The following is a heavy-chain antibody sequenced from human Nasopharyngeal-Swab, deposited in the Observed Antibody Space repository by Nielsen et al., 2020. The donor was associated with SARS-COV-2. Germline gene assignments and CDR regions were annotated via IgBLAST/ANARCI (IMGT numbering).Heavy chain of an antibody. V-gene: IGHV6-1*01. CDR3: ARIAVAVSPV. J-gene: IGHJ4*02. CDR1: GDSVSSNTAA. D-gene: IGHD6-19*01. Sequence: SETLSLTCAISGDSVSSNTAAWNWIRKSPSRGLEWLGRTYYRSMWNNDYAVSVRGRITINPDPSKNQFSLQLNSVTPEDTAVYYCARIAVAVSPVWGQGTLVTVSS. CDR2: TYYRSMWNN.